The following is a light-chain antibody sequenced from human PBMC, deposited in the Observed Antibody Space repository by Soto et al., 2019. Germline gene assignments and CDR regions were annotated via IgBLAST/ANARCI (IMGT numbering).Light chain of an antibody. CDR2: DAS. CDR3: QQYNSYPT. J-gene: IGKJ1*01. CDR1: QSISSW. Sequence: DIQMTQSPSTLSASVADRVTITCRASQSISSWLAWYQQKPGKAPKLLIYDASSLESGVPSRFSGSGSGTEFTLTISSLQPDDFATYYCQQYNSYPTFGQGTKVDI. V-gene: IGKV1-5*01.